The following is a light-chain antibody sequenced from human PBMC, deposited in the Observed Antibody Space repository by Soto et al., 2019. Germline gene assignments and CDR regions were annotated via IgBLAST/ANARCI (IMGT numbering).Light chain of an antibody. CDR3: QSYDSSLSVV. J-gene: IGLJ2*01. V-gene: IGLV1-40*01. CDR2: GNS. Sequence: QSALTQPPSVSGAPGQRVTISCTGSSSNSGAGYDVHWYQQLPGTAPKLLIYGNSNRPSGVPDRFSCSKSGTSASLAITGLQAEDEADYYCQSYDSSLSVVFGGGTKLTVL. CDR1: SSNSGAGYD.